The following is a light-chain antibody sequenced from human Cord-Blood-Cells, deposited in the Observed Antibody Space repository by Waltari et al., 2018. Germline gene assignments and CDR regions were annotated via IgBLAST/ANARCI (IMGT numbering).Light chain of an antibody. CDR1: SSDVGGYNY. Sequence: QSALTQPPSASGSPGQSVTISCTGTSSDVGGYNYVSWYQQHPGKAPKLMMYEVSKRPSGVPLRYAGSSSDNGASLTFSGRQAEDEADYYCSSQAGSDNAVVFGGGTKRTVL. V-gene: IGLV2-8*01. CDR3: SSQAGSDNAVV. J-gene: IGLJ2*01. CDR2: EVS.